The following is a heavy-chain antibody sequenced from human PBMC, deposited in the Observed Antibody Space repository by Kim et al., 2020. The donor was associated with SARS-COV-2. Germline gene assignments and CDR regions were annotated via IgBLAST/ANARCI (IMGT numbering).Heavy chain of an antibody. CDR3: TRSMVRGIIGQLYHYGMDV. Sequence: SVKVSCKASGGTFSSYAVSWVRQAPGQGLEWMGGIIHIFSTTNYAQRFQGRVTITADESTNTAYMELTSLRSEYTAVYYCTRSMVRGIIGQLYHYGMDVWGQGTTVTVSS. D-gene: IGHD3-10*01. J-gene: IGHJ6*02. CDR2: IIHIFSTT. V-gene: IGHV1-69*13. CDR1: GGTFSSYA.